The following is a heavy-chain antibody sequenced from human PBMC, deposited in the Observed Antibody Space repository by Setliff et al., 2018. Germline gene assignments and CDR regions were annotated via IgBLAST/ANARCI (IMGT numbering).Heavy chain of an antibody. J-gene: IGHJ3*02. CDR1: GYSISSGHY. CDR3: ARVATYAFDI. Sequence: PSETLSLTCTVSGYSISSGHYWGWIRQPPGKGLEWIGSISHSGSTYYNPSLRSRVTISVDTSKNQFSLKLSSVTAADTAVYYCARVATYAFDIWGQGTMVTVSS. CDR2: ISHSGST. V-gene: IGHV4-38-2*02.